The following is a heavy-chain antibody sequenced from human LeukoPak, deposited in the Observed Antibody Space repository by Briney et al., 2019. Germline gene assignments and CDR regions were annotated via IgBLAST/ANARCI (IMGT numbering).Heavy chain of an antibody. CDR1: GGSISSGGYY. J-gene: IGHJ3*02. V-gene: IGHV4-31*03. D-gene: IGHD3-3*01. Sequence: SETLSLTCTVSGGSISSGGYYWSWIRQHPGKGLEWIGYIYYSGSTYYNPSLKSRVTISVDTSKNQFSLKLSSVTAADTAVYYCARGPQLIFGVVMSAFDIWGQGTMVTVSS. CDR3: ARGPQLIFGVVMSAFDI. CDR2: IYYSGST.